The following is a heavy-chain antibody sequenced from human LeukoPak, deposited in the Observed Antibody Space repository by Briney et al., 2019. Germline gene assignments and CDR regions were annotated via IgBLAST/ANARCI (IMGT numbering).Heavy chain of an antibody. CDR2: IYYSGSP. CDR3: ARQKAEQWLFLYY. Sequence: SETLSLTCTVSGGSISSSSFYWGWIRQPPGKGLEWIGSIYYSGSPYYNPSLKSRVTISVDTSKNQFSLRLSSVTAADTAVYYCARQKAEQWLFLYYWGQGTLVTVSS. V-gene: IGHV4-39*01. D-gene: IGHD6-19*01. CDR1: GGSISSSSFY. J-gene: IGHJ4*02.